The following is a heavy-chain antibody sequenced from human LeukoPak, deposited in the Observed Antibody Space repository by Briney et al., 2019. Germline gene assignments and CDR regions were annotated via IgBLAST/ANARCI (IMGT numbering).Heavy chain of an antibody. CDR2: ISNNGGYT. CDR3: ARGGSGSYPHY. Sequence: GGSLRLSCAASGFTFSSYAMSWVRQAPGKGLEWVSAISNNGGYTYYADSVQGRFTISRDSSKNTLYLQMNNLRAEDTAVYYCARGGSGSYPHYWGQGTLVTVSS. J-gene: IGHJ4*02. CDR1: GFTFSSYA. V-gene: IGHV3-23*01. D-gene: IGHD1-26*01.